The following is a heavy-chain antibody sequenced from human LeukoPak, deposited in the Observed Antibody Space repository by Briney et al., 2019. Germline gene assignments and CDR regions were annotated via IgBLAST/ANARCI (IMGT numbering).Heavy chain of an antibody. CDR2: ISYDGSNE. J-gene: IGHJ4*02. CDR1: GFTFSSYG. V-gene: IGHV3-30*18. Sequence: PGGSLRLSCAASGFTFSSYGMHWVRQAPGKGLEWVALISYDGSNEYYADSVKGRFTISRDNSKNTLYLQMNSLRAEDTALYYCAKDDSSSGGGSDYWGQGTLVTVSS. D-gene: IGHD6-13*01. CDR3: AKDDSSSGGGSDY.